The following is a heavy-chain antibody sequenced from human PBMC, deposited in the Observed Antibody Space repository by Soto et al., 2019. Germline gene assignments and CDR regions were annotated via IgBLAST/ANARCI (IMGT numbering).Heavy chain of an antibody. V-gene: IGHV3-7*01. D-gene: IGHD3-22*01. CDR3: ALEVKIVVVWDY. Sequence: PGGSLRLSCAASGFTFSSYWMSWVRQAPGKGLEWVANIKQDGSEKYYVDSVKGRFTISRDNAKNSLYLQMNSLRAEDTAVYYCALEVKIVVVWDYWCQGTLVTVSS. CDR2: IKQDGSEK. J-gene: IGHJ4*02. CDR1: GFTFSSYW.